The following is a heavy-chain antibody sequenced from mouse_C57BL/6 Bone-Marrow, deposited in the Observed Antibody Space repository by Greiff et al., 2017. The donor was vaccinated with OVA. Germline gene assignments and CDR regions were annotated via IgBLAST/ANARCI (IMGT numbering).Heavy chain of an antibody. V-gene: IGHV5-12*01. Sequence: EVMLVESGGGLVQPGGSLKLSCAASGFTFSDYYMYWVRQTPEKRLEWVAYISNGGGSTYYPDPVKGRFTISSDNAKNALYLQMSRLKSEDTAMYYCAGRGVYYGSSPDVWGTGTTVTVSS. CDR1: GFTFSDYY. J-gene: IGHJ1*03. CDR2: ISNGGGST. CDR3: AGRGVYYGSSPDV. D-gene: IGHD1-1*01.